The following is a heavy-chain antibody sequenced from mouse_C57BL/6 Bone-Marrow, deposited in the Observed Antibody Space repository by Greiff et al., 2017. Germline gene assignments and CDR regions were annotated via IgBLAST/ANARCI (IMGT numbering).Heavy chain of an antibody. V-gene: IGHV1-61*01. CDR1: GYTFTSYW. J-gene: IGHJ2*01. CDR3: ARYWDGGDY. D-gene: IGHD4-1*01. CDR2: IYPSASET. Sequence: VQLQQPGAELVRPGSSVKLSCKASGYTFTSYWMAWVKQRPGQGLEWIGNIYPSASETHYNQKFKDKATLTVDKSSSTAYMQLSRLTSEASAFYYCARYWDGGDYWGQGTTLTVSS.